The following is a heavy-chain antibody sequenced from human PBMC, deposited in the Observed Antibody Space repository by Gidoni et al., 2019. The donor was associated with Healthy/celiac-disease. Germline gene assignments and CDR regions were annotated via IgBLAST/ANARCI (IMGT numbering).Heavy chain of an antibody. J-gene: IGHJ6*03. CDR2: IYCSWST. D-gene: IGHD1-1*01. CDR1: GGSISRYY. CDR3: ARGVRGKTGTTTRYYYYYMDV. V-gene: IGHV4-59*01. Sequence: QVQLQESGPGLVKPSETLSLTCTVSGGSISRYYWSWIRQPPGKGLEWIGYIYCSWSTNYNPYIKSRVTISVDTSKNQFSLKLSSVTAADTAVYYCARGVRGKTGTTTRYYYYYMDVWGKGTTVTVSS.